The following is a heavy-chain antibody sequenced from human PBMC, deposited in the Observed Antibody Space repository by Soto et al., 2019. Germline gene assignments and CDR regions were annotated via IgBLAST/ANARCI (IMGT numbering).Heavy chain of an antibody. V-gene: IGHV4-39*01. CDR1: GGTISISVDY. CDR2: IYYSGST. J-gene: IGHJ4*02. CDR3: ATHGFGSYYPTLAY. D-gene: IGHD1-26*01. Sequence: PSETPSLTCTVSGGTISISVDYWGWIRQPPGKGLEWIGSIYYSGSTYYNPSLKSRVTISVDTSKNQFSLKLSSVTAADTVVYYCATHGFGSYYPTLAYWGQGTLVTVSS.